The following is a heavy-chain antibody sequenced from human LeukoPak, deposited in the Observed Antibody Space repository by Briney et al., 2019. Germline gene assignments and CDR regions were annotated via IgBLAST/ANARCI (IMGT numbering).Heavy chain of an antibody. J-gene: IGHJ4*02. D-gene: IGHD3-22*01. Sequence: GGSLRLSCAVSGFTFSDYWMSWVRQAPGKGLEWVANIKEDGSEEYYVDSVKGRFTISRDNAKNSLSLQVNSLSAEDTAVYYCARSRSGYYEDYWGRGTLVTVSS. CDR1: GFTFSDYW. CDR3: ARSRSGYYEDY. CDR2: IKEDGSEE. V-gene: IGHV3-7*01.